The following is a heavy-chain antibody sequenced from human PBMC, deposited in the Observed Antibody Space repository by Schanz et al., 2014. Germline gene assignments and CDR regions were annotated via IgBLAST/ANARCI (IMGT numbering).Heavy chain of an antibody. CDR2: ITTGGNT. Sequence: VQLLQSGGALVQPGGSLRLSCSASGFTFSTYAMSWARQTPGKGLEWVSSITTGGNTYYRDSVKGRFIISRDNSKNNSKNTLYVQMNSLRAEDTAVYYCARGREVVAKIFDVWGQGTMVTVSS. CDR3: ARGREVVAKIFDV. V-gene: IGHV3-23*01. J-gene: IGHJ3*01. D-gene: IGHD3-22*01. CDR1: GFTFSTYA.